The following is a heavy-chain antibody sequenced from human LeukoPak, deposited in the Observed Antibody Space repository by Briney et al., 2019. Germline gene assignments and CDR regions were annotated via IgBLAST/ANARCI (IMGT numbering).Heavy chain of an antibody. J-gene: IGHJ4*02. D-gene: IGHD4-17*01. CDR1: GFTVSSNY. V-gene: IGHV3-53*01. Sequence: GGSLRLSCAASGFTVSSNYMSWVCQAPGKGLEWVSVIYSGGSTYYADSVKGRFTISRDNSKNTLYLQMNSLRAEDTAVYYCATTVTTWGVFDYWGQGTLVTVSS. CDR3: ATTVTTWGVFDY. CDR2: IYSGGST.